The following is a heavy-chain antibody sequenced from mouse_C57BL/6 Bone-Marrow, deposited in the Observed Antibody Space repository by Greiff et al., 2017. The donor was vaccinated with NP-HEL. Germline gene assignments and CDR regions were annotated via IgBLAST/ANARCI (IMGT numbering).Heavy chain of an antibody. CDR3: ARWELGAY. CDR1: GYAFSSSW. J-gene: IGHJ3*01. Sequence: ESGPELVKPGASVKISCKASGYAFSSSWMNWVKQRPGKGLEWIGRIYPGDGDTNYNGKFKGKATLTADKSSSTAYMQLSSLTSEDSAVYFCARWELGAYWGQGTLVTVSA. CDR2: IYPGDGDT. D-gene: IGHD3-3*01. V-gene: IGHV1-82*01.